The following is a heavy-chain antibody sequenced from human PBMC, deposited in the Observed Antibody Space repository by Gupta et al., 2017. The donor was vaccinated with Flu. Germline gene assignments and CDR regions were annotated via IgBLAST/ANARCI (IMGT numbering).Heavy chain of an antibody. V-gene: IGHV4-59*13. CDR3: ARGIATDGSLAFDP. CDR2: FHYSGIA. Sequence: RVRPAQGLGLIGLFHYSGIAYSKSSLKLRVSISTDTANNQFSLNLSSVTAADTAVDYCARGIATDGSLAFDPWGQGALVTVSS. J-gene: IGHJ5*02. D-gene: IGHD6-13*01.